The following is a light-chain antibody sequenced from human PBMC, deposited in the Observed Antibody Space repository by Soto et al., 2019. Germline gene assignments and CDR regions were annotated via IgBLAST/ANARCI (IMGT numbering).Light chain of an antibody. CDR2: GAS. Sequence: ESVLTQCPGTLSLSPGERATLSCRASQSVTSSYLAWYQQKPGQAPRLVIYGASIRTSGIPDRFSGSGSGTDVTLTISRLENEDGAVYYCQQSVRAPWTFGQGTKVDIK. CDR1: QSVTSSY. V-gene: IGKV3-20*01. CDR3: QQSVRAPWT. J-gene: IGKJ1*01.